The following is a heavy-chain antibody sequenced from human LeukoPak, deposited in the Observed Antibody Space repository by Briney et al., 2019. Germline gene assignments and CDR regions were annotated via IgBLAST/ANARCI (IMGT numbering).Heavy chain of an antibody. Sequence: PGGSLRLSCAASGFTFSSYGMHWVRQAPGKGLEWVAVIWYDGSNKYYADSVKGRFTISRDNSKNTLYLQMDSLRAEDTAVYYCAKSRDFWSGYWGYFDYWGQGTLVTVSS. D-gene: IGHD3-3*01. CDR2: IWYDGSNK. J-gene: IGHJ4*02. V-gene: IGHV3-33*06. CDR1: GFTFSSYG. CDR3: AKSRDFWSGYWGYFDY.